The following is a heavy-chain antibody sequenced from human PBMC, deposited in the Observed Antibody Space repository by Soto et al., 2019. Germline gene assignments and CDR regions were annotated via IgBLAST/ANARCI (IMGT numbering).Heavy chain of an antibody. CDR1: GYTFTSYA. J-gene: IGHJ4*02. D-gene: IGHD6-13*01. CDR2: INAGNGNT. Sequence: QVQLVQSGAEVKKPGASVKVTCKAYGYTFTSYAMHWVRQAPGQRLEWMGWINAGNGNTKYSQKFQGRVTITRDTSASTAYMELSSLRSEDTAVYYCAREGGGAQQRSFDYWGQGTLVTVSS. V-gene: IGHV1-3*01. CDR3: AREGGGAQQRSFDY.